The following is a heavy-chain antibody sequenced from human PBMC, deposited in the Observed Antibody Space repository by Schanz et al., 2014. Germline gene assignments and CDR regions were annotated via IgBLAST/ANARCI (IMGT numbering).Heavy chain of an antibody. CDR1: GFVFGDYY. Sequence: QVQVVQSGGGLVKPGGSLRLSCAASGFVFGDYYMTWIRQAPGKGLEWLSYISDSGTYTNYADSVKGRFTSSRNNSKNTLYPQMNSLRAEDTAVYYCAKGRYSSGWRGDYFDEWGQGTLXTVAS. CDR2: ISDSGTYT. D-gene: IGHD6-25*01. V-gene: IGHV3-11*05. J-gene: IGHJ4*02. CDR3: AKGRYSSGWRGDYFDE.